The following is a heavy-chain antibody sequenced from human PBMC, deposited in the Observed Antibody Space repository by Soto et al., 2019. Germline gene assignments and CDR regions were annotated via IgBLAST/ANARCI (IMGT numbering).Heavy chain of an antibody. V-gene: IGHV1-8*01. CDR1: GYTFTSYD. Sequence: ASVKVSCKASGYTFTSYDINWVRQATGQGLEWMGWMNPNSGNTGYAQKFQGRVTMTRNTSISTAYMELSSLRSEDTAVYYCAKIVVVAASPYYYYYGMDVWGQGTTVTVSS. CDR3: AKIVVVAASPYYYYYGMDV. J-gene: IGHJ6*02. D-gene: IGHD2-15*01. CDR2: MNPNSGNT.